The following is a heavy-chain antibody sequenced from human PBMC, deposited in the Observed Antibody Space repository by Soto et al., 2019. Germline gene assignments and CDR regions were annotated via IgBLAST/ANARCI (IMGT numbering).Heavy chain of an antibody. CDR3: AHSNLYDIVTGYYFFHH. D-gene: IGHD3-9*01. CDR1: GFSLSTRGVG. J-gene: IGHJ1*01. V-gene: IGHV2-5*02. CDR2: IYWDDDK. Sequence: QITLKESGPTLVKPTQTLTLTCTFSGFSLSTRGVGVGWIRQPPGKALEWLALIYWDDDKRYSPSLKSRLTITKDTSKNQVVLTMTNMDPVDTATYYCAHSNLYDIVTGYYFFHHWGQGTLVAVSS.